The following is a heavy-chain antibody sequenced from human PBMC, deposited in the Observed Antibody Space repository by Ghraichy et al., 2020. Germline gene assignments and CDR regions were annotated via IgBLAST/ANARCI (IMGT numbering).Heavy chain of an antibody. CDR3: AKFARDWPNEYLQH. CDR1: GFTFRTYA. J-gene: IGHJ1*01. V-gene: IGHV3-23*01. CDR2: ITDNGGTT. D-gene: IGHD3/OR15-3a*01. Sequence: GESLNISCAASGFTFRTYAMSWVRQAPGKGLEWVLAITDNGGTTYDAESVKGRFTISRDNSKNTLFLQMNSLRGEDTAVYYCAKFARDWPNEYLQHWGQGALVTVSS.